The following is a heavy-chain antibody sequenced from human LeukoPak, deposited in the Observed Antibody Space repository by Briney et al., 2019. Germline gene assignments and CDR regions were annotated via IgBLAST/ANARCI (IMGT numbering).Heavy chain of an antibody. CDR2: ISYDGSNK. J-gene: IGHJ4*02. CDR3: AKDRYSSSSAFDY. D-gene: IGHD6-6*01. Sequence: PGRSLRLSCAASGFTFSSYGMHWVRQAPGKGLEWVAVISYDGSNKYYADSVKGRFTISRDNSKNTLYLQMNSLRAEDTAVYYCAKDRYSSSSAFDYWGQGTLVTVSS. V-gene: IGHV3-30*18. CDR1: GFTFSSYG.